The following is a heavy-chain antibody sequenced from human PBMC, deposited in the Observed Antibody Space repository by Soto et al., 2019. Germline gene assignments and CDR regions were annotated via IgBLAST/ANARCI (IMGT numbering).Heavy chain of an antibody. CDR2: ISAYNGNT. V-gene: IGHV1-18*01. J-gene: IGHJ3*02. D-gene: IGHD6-19*01. Sequence: ASVNVSCKASGYAFTSYGIIWVRQAPGQGLEWMGWISAYNGNTNYAQKLQGRVTMTTDTSTSTAYMELRSLRSDDTAVYYCSGYSSGYDAFDIWGQGTMVTVSS. CDR1: GYAFTSYG. CDR3: SGYSSGYDAFDI.